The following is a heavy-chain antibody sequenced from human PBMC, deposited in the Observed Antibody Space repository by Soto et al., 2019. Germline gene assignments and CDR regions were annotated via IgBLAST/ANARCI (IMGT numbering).Heavy chain of an antibody. CDR3: AKVREVLAVAGIGY. Sequence: EVQLLESGGGLVQPGGSLRLSCAASGFTCSSYVMSWVRQAPGKGLEWVSAISGSGGSTYYADSVKGRFTISRDNSKNTLYLQMNSLRAEDTAVYFCAKVREVLAVAGIGYWGQGTLVTVSS. CDR2: ISGSGGST. CDR1: GFTCSSYV. V-gene: IGHV3-23*01. J-gene: IGHJ4*02. D-gene: IGHD6-19*01.